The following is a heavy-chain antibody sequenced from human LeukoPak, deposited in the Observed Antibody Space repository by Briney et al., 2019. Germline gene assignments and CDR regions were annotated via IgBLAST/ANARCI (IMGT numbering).Heavy chain of an antibody. CDR1: GYTFTSYY. CDR3: ARAGSYYDSSGYGYYYYYMDV. D-gene: IGHD3-22*01. CDR2: ISAYNGNT. J-gene: IGHJ6*03. V-gene: IGHV1-18*04. Sequence: ASVKVSCKASGYTFTSYYMHWVRQAPGQGLEWMGWISAYNGNTNYAQKLQGRVTMTTDTSTSTAYMELRSLRSDDTAVYYCARAGSYYDSSGYGYYYYYMDVWGKGTTVTISS.